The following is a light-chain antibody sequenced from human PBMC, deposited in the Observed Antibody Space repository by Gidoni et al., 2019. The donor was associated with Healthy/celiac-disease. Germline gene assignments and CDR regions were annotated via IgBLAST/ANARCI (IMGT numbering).Light chain of an antibody. CDR3: PQSYSTLLFT. CDR1: QSISSY. V-gene: IGKV1-39*01. CDR2: AAS. J-gene: IGKJ3*01. Sequence: DIQMTQSPASLSASVGDRVTLTCRASQSISSYLNWNQQKPGKAPKLLISAASSLQSGVPSRFSGSGSGPDFTLPLSSLPPEDFASYYCPQSYSTLLFTFGPGTKVDIK.